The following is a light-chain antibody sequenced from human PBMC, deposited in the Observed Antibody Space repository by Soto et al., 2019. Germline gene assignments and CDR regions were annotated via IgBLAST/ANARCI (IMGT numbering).Light chain of an antibody. CDR1: SSDVGGYSY. Sequence: QSALTQPPSASGSPGQSVTISCTGASSDVGGYSYVSWYQQHPGKAPKLMIYEVSKRPSGVPDRFSGSKSGNTASLTVSGLQAEDEGDYYCSAYTARSTLVFGGGTKLTVL. J-gene: IGLJ3*02. V-gene: IGLV2-8*01. CDR2: EVS. CDR3: SAYTARSTLV.